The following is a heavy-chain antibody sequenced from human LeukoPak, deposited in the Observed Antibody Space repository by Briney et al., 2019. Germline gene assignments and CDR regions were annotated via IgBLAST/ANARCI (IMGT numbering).Heavy chain of an antibody. CDR2: IGTAGDT. Sequence: GGSLRLSCSASGFTFSSYAMHWVRQATGKGLEWVSAIGTAGDTYYPGSVKGRFTISRENAKNSLYLQMNSLRAGDTAVYYCARGSYGLIRYYYYGMDVWGQGTTVTVSS. CDR1: GFTFSSYA. J-gene: IGHJ6*02. V-gene: IGHV3-13*01. D-gene: IGHD5-18*01. CDR3: ARGSYGLIRYYYYGMDV.